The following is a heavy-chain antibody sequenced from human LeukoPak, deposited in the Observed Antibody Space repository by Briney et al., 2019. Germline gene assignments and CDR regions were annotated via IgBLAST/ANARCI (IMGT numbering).Heavy chain of an antibody. Sequence: GGSLRLSCAVFGFNFSSYEMNWVRQAPGKGLQWVSYISTSGRTTYYADSVKGRFTISRDNAKNSLYLQMNSLRGEDTAVYYFAREVAGSGKNGMDVGRHGTTVIVSS. J-gene: IGHJ6*02. V-gene: IGHV3-48*03. CDR3: AREVAGSGKNGMDV. CDR2: ISTSGRTT. CDR1: GFNFSSYE. D-gene: IGHD6-13*01.